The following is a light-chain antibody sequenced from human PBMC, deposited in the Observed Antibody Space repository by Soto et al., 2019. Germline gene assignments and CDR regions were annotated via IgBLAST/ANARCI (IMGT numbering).Light chain of an antibody. CDR1: QSISSY. CDR3: QQSYSTPPT. J-gene: IGKJ5*01. Sequence: DIQMTQSPSCLSASVGDRVTITFLASQSISSYLNWYQQKPGKAPKLLIYAASSLQSGVPSRFSGSGSGTDFTLTISSLQPEDFATYYCQQSYSTPPTFGQGTRLEIK. V-gene: IGKV1-39*01. CDR2: AAS.